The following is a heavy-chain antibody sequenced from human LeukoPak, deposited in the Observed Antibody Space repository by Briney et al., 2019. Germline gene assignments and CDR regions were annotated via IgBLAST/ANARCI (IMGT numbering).Heavy chain of an antibody. V-gene: IGHV4-34*01. CDR3: ARGPSSGWYGY. D-gene: IGHD6-19*01. CDR2: INHSGST. CDR1: GGSFSGYY. Sequence: SETLSLTCAVYGGSFSGYYWSWIRQPPGKGLEWIGEINHSGSTNYNPSLKSRVTISVDTSKNQFSLKLSSVTAADTAVYYCARGPSSGWYGYWGQGTLVTVSS. J-gene: IGHJ4*02.